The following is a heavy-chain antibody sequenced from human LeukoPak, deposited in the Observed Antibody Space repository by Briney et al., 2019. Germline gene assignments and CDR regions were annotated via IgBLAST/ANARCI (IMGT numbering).Heavy chain of an antibody. CDR1: GYTFTGYY. V-gene: IGHV1-2*02. CDR3: ARVIIAAPHVPGKYGMDV. D-gene: IGHD6-13*01. Sequence: GASVKVSCKASGYTFTGYYMHWVRQAPGQGLEWMGWSSPNSGGTNYAQKSQGRVTMTRDTSISTAYMELSRLRSDDTAVYYCARVIIAAPHVPGKYGMDVWGQGTTVTVSS. J-gene: IGHJ6*02. CDR2: SSPNSGGT.